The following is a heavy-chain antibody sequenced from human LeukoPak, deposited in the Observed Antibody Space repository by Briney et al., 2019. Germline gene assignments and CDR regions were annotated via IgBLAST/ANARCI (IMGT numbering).Heavy chain of an antibody. Sequence: GASVTVSCKASGYTFTGYYMHWVRQAPGQGLEWMGWINPNSGGTNYAQKFQGRVTMTRDTSISTAYMELSRLRSDDTAVYYCARGALRDGYNYFDYWGQGTLVTVSS. V-gene: IGHV1-2*02. CDR3: ARGALRDGYNYFDY. CDR2: INPNSGGT. CDR1: GYTFTGYY. J-gene: IGHJ4*02. D-gene: IGHD5-12*01.